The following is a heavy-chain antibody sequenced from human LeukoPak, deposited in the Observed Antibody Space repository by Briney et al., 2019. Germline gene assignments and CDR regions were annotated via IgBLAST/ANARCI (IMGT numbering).Heavy chain of an antibody. CDR3: ARDSSGQYYGLDV. CDR1: GFTVTTNY. J-gene: IGHJ6*02. Sequence: AGGSLRLSCAASGFTVTTNYMSWVRQAPEKGLEWVAVLYSGGSTYYADSVKGRFTISRDNSKNTLYLQMNNLRAGDTAVYYCARDSSGQYYGLDVWGQGTTVTVSS. V-gene: IGHV3-66*01. D-gene: IGHD3-22*01. CDR2: LYSGGST.